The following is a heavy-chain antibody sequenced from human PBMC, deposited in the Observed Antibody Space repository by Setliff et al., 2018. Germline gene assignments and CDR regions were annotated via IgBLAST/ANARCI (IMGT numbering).Heavy chain of an antibody. CDR3: ARAAGYSSSWYHYYYGMDV. V-gene: IGHV4-38-2*02. J-gene: IGHJ6*02. CDR1: AYSISNGYY. Sequence: SETLSLTCTVSAYSISNGYYWGWIRQPPGKGLEWVGSFFHSGSTYYNPSLKSRVTISVDTSKNQFSLKLSSVTAADTAVYYCARAAGYSSSWYHYYYGMDVWGQGTTVTVS. CDR2: FFHSGST. D-gene: IGHD6-13*01.